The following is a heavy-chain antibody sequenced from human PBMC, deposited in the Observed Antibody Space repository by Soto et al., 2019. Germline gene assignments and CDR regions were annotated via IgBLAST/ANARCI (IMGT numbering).Heavy chain of an antibody. Sequence: SETLSLTCTVSGGSIRSGGYYWSWVRQNPRKGLEWIGNIYYSGNTYYNPSLKSRLTISVDTSKNQFSLKLSSVTAADTAVYYCVFADLVGRGNYYYGMDVWGQGTTVTVSS. D-gene: IGHD2-15*01. CDR1: GGSIRSGGYY. CDR3: VFADLVGRGNYYYGMDV. V-gene: IGHV4-30-4*01. CDR2: IYYSGNT. J-gene: IGHJ6*02.